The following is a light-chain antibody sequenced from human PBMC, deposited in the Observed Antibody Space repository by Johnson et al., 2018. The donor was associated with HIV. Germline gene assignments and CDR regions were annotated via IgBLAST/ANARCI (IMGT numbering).Light chain of an antibody. CDR3: GTWDDSLSALYV. V-gene: IGLV1-51*02. CDR1: SSSIGNNY. Sequence: QSVLTQPPSVSAAPGQKVTISCSGSSSSIGNNYVSWYQQLPGTAPKLLIYESNKRPSGIPDRFSGSKSGTSSTLGITGLQTGDEADYYCGTWDDSLSALYVFGTRTKVTVL. CDR2: ESN. J-gene: IGLJ1*01.